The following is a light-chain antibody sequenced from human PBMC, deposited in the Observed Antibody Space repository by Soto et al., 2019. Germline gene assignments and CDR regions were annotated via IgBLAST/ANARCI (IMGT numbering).Light chain of an antibody. J-gene: IGKJ1*01. V-gene: IGKV4-1*01. CDR3: QQYYSTPRT. CDR1: QSVLYSSNNKNY. CDR2: WAS. Sequence: DIVMTQSPDSLSVSLSWMTTINCKSSQSVLYSSNNKNYLAWYQQKPGQPPKLLIYWASTRESGVPDRFSGSGSGTDFTLTISSLQAEDVAVYYCQQYYSTPRTFGQGTKVDIK.